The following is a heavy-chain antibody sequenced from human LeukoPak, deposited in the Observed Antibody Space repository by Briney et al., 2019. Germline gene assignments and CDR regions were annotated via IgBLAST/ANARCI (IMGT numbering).Heavy chain of an antibody. CDR2: INHSGST. CDR3: ARHRSGGRKYYYDSSGYYYPFDY. Sequence: SETLSLTCTVSGGSISSSSYYWGWIRQPPGKGLEWIGEINHSGSTNYNPSLKSRVTISVDTSKNQFSLKLSSVTAADTAVYYCARHRSGGRKYYYDSSGYYYPFDYWGQGTLVTVSS. D-gene: IGHD3-22*01. J-gene: IGHJ4*02. V-gene: IGHV4-39*01. CDR1: GGSISSSSYY.